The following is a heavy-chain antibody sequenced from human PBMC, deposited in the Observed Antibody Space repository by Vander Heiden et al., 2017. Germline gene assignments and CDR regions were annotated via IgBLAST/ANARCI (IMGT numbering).Heavy chain of an antibody. Sequence: VRLADSRGRLVQPGAPRHLSCAPSGCTFRGPALLGVRQASGKGPEWVGRIRSKANSYATAYAASVKGRFTISRDDSKNTAYLQMNSLKTEDTAVYYCTRSVSRGSYSYYYYGMDVWGQGTTVTVSS. CDR1: GCTFRGPA. D-gene: IGHD1-26*01. CDR2: IRSKANSYAT. J-gene: IGHJ6*02. CDR3: TRSVSRGSYSYYYYGMDV. V-gene: IGHV3-73*02.